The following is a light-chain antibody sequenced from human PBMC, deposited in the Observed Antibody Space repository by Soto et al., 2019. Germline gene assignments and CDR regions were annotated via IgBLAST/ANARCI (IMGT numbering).Light chain of an antibody. CDR3: HQTAANPWT. V-gene: IGKV1-39*01. CDR1: QSISSY. Sequence: DIQMTQSPSSLSTSVGYRVTITCRSSQSISSYLNWYQQKPGKAPKLLIYAASSLHSGVPSTFSGSGSGTDFALTISSLQPEDFATYYCHQTAANPWTFAQGTKVDIK. J-gene: IGKJ1*01. CDR2: AAS.